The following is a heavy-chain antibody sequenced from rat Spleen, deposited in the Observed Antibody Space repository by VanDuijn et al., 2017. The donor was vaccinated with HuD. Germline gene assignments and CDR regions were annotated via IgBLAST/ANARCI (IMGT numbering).Heavy chain of an antibody. V-gene: IGHV5S10*01. CDR1: GFTFSDYN. D-gene: IGHD1-3*01. Sequence: EVQLVESGGGLVQPGRSLKLSCAASGFTFSDYNMAWVRQAPKKGLEWVATNIYDGNRTYYRDSVKVRFTISRDNAKSTLYLQMDSLRSEDTSTYYCTTHLFNYGTYYFDYWGQGVMVTVSS. CDR2: NIYDGNRT. J-gene: IGHJ2*01. CDR3: TTHLFNYGTYYFDY.